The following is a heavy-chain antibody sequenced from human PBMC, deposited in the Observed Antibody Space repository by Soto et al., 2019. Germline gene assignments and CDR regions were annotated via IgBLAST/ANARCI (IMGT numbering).Heavy chain of an antibody. Sequence: EVQLLESGGGLVQPGGSLRLSCAASGFTFSSYAMSWVRQAPGKGLEWVSAISGSGGSTYYADSVKGRFTISRDNSKNTLYLQMNSLRAEDTAVYYCAKVGYDILTGRPNWYFDLWGRGTLVTVSS. V-gene: IGHV3-23*01. J-gene: IGHJ2*01. CDR1: GFTFSSYA. CDR2: ISGSGGST. D-gene: IGHD3-9*01. CDR3: AKVGYDILTGRPNWYFDL.